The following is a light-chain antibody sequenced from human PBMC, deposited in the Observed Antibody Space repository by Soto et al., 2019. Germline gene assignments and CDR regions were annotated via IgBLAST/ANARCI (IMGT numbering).Light chain of an antibody. V-gene: IGLV2-14*01. CDR2: DVS. CDR3: SSYTSSIDVV. Sequence: QSALTQPASVSGSPGQSITISCTGTSSDVGGYNYVSWYQQHPGKAPKLMIYDVSNRPSGVSNRFSGSKSGNTASLTISGLQAEDEADYYCSSYTSSIDVVFGGGTKLTV. CDR1: SSDVGGYNY. J-gene: IGLJ2*01.